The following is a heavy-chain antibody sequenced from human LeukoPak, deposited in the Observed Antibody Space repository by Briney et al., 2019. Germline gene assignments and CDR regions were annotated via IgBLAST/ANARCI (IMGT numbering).Heavy chain of an antibody. V-gene: IGHV3-30*18. CDR2: ISYDGSNK. Sequence: PGGSLRLSCAASGFTFSSYGMHWVRQAPGKGLEWVAVISYDGSNKYYADSVKGRFTISRDNSKNTLYLQMNSLRAEDTAVYYCAKDGGRLAVAGRVSVDYYFDYWGQGTLVTVSS. D-gene: IGHD6-19*01. CDR1: GFTFSSYG. J-gene: IGHJ4*02. CDR3: AKDGGRLAVAGRVSVDYYFDY.